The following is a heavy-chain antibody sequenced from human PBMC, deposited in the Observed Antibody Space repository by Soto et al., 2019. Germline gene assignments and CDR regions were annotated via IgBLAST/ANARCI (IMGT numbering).Heavy chain of an antibody. J-gene: IGHJ6*03. D-gene: IGHD6-6*01. CDR2: IYYSGST. Sequence: SETLSLTCTVSGGSISSYYWSWIRQPPGQGLEWIGYIYYSGSTNYNPSLKSRVTISVDTSKNQFSLKLSSVTAADTAVYYCARDLGPGDSSSSWGDYYYYYMDVWGKGTTVTVSS. CDR1: GGSISSYY. CDR3: ARDLGPGDSSSSWGDYYYYYMDV. V-gene: IGHV4-59*01.